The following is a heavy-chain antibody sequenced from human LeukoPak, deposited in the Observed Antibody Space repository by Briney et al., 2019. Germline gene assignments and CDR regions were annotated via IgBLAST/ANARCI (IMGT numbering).Heavy chain of an antibody. Sequence: ASVKVSCKASGYIFSDCYMYWVRQAPGQGLEWMGWINPKSGGTNYGQKFQGRVTMTRDTSISTAYMELTRLTSDDTAVYYCAREEMDSNSFDYWGQGTLVTVSS. V-gene: IGHV1-2*02. D-gene: IGHD5-24*01. J-gene: IGHJ4*02. CDR3: AREEMDSNSFDY. CDR1: GYIFSDCY. CDR2: INPKSGGT.